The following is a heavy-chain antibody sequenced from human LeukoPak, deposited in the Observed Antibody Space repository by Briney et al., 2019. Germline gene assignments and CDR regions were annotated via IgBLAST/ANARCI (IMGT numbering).Heavy chain of an antibody. CDR3: ASSPDTAMTNQDY. D-gene: IGHD5-18*01. CDR2: IIPIFGTA. J-gene: IGHJ4*02. V-gene: IGHV1-69*05. CDR1: GGTFSSYA. Sequence: GASVKVSCKASGGTFSSYAISWVRQAPGQGREWMGGIIPIFGTANYAQKFQGRVTINTDEYTNTAYMELSSLRSEDTAVYYCASSPDTAMTNQDYWGQGTLVTVSS.